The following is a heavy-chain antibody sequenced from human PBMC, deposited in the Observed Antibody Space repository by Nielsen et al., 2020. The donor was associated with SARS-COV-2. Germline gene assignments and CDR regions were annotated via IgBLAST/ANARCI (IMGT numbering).Heavy chain of an antibody. CDR2: INPNSGGT. D-gene: IGHD3-9*01. V-gene: IGHV1-2*06. J-gene: IGHJ5*02. CDR3: ARGAATYYDILTGYWWFDP. Sequence: WVRQAPGQGLEWMGRINPNSGGTNYAQKFQGRVTMTRDTSISTAYMELSRLRSDDTAVYYCARGAATYYDILTGYWWFDPWGQGTLVTVSS.